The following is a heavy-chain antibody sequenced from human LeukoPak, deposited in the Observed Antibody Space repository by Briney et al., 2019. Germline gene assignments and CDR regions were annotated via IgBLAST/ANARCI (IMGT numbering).Heavy chain of an antibody. Sequence: GGSLRLSCAASGFTFSNYRMHWVRQAPGKGLVWVSRISGDGTTKSYADSVKGRFTISRDNAKNTLYLQMNSLRAEDTAVYYCARDTDRLGYWGQGALVTVSS. CDR2: ISGDGTTK. CDR3: ARDTDRLGY. V-gene: IGHV3-74*01. CDR1: GFTFSNYR. J-gene: IGHJ4*02. D-gene: IGHD6-6*01.